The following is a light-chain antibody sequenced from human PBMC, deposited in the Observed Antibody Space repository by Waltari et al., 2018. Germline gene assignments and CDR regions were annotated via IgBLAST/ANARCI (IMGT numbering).Light chain of an antibody. CDR3: QQRNIMGT. V-gene: IGKV1-39*01. Sequence: DIQMSQSPSSLSASVGDTVTIVCPASQSIIIYLNSYQQKPGKPPKLLIFSASSLQSGVPSRFTGSGSETEFTLTITSLQPEDFATYFCQQRNIMGTFGTGTTVDI. J-gene: IGKJ3*01. CDR2: SAS. CDR1: QSIIIY.